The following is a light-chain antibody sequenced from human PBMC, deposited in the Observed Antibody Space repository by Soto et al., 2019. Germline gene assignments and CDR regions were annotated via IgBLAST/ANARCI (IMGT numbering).Light chain of an antibody. CDR3: SSYTSSSTDV. CDR2: DVS. V-gene: IGLV2-14*01. Sequence: QSVLTQPASVSGSPGQSITISCTGTSSDVGCYNYVSCYQQHPGKAPKLMIYDVSNRPSGVSNRFSGSKSGNTASLTISGLQAEDEADYYCSSYTSSSTDVFGTGTKVTVL. CDR1: SSDVGCYNY. J-gene: IGLJ1*01.